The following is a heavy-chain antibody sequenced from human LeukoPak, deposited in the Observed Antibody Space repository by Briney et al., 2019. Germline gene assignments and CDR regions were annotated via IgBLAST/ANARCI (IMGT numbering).Heavy chain of an antibody. CDR1: GFTFSLYA. V-gene: IGHV3-23*01. CDR2: IIESGAST. CDR3: ARRGAGSGGLDY. J-gene: IGHJ4*02. Sequence: PGGSLRLSCAASGFTFSLYAMNWVRQAPGKGLEWVSTIIESGASTYYADSVRGRFTVSRDSSKNMFYLQMNSLRAEPTAMYYSARRGAGSGGLDYWGQGTLVTVSS. D-gene: IGHD6-19*01.